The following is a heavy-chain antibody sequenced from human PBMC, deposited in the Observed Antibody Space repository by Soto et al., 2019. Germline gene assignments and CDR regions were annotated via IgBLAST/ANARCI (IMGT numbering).Heavy chain of an antibody. CDR3: ARDGYNWNYGEHDAFDI. CDR2: ISSSSSYI. CDR1: GFTFSSYS. Sequence: GGSLRLSCAASGFTFSSYSMNWVRQAPGKGLEWVSSISSSSSYIYYADSVKGRFTISRDNAKNSLYLQMNSLRAEDTAVYYCARDGYNWNYGEHDAFDIWGQGTMVTVSS. D-gene: IGHD1-7*01. J-gene: IGHJ3*02. V-gene: IGHV3-21*01.